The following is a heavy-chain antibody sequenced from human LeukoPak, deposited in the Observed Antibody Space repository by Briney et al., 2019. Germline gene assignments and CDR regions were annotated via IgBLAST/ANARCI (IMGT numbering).Heavy chain of an antibody. J-gene: IGHJ5*02. D-gene: IGHD3-3*01. Sequence: ASVRVSCKASGYTFTSCDINRVRQATGQELEWMGWMNPNSGNTGYAQKFQGRVTMTRNTSISTAYMELSSLRSEDTAVYYCARGLTYYDFWSGYYGNWFDPWGQGTLVTVSS. V-gene: IGHV1-8*01. CDR1: GYTFTSCD. CDR2: MNPNSGNT. CDR3: ARGLTYYDFWSGYYGNWFDP.